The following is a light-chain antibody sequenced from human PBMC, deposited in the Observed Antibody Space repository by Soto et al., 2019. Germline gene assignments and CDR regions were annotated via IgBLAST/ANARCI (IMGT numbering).Light chain of an antibody. V-gene: IGKV1-27*01. CDR1: QGIGAY. CDR2: AAS. CDR3: QKYNSAPLT. Sequence: DIQMTQSPSSLSASLGDRVTITCRASQGIGAYLAWFQQKPGEVPKLLIYAASTLQSGVPSRFSGSGSGTDFTLTISSLQPEDFATYYCQKYNSAPLTFGGGTKVDIK. J-gene: IGKJ4*01.